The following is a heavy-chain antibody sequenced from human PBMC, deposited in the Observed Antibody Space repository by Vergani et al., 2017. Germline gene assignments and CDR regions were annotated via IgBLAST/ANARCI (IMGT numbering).Heavy chain of an antibody. D-gene: IGHD6-13*01. CDR1: GGSISSSSYY. CDR2: IYYSGST. V-gene: IGHV4-39*01. CDR3: ARSIAAAIGDAFDI. J-gene: IGHJ3*02. Sequence: QLQLQESGPGLVKPSETLSITCTVSGGSISSSSYYWGWIRQPPGKGLEWIGSIYYSGSTYYNPSLKRRVTISVDTSKNQFFLKVNSVTAADTAVYYCARSIAAAIGDAFDIWGQGTMVTVSS.